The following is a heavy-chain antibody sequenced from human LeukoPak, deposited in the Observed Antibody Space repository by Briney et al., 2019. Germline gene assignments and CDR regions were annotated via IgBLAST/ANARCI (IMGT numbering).Heavy chain of an antibody. V-gene: IGHV3-23*01. J-gene: IGHJ4*02. D-gene: IGHD6-13*01. CDR1: GFTFSSYG. CDR3: ARDLAFRAYSSTWVDY. Sequence: TGGTLRLSCAASGFTFSSYGMSWVRQAPGKGLEWVSAISGSGGSTYYADSVKGRFTISRDNSKNTLYLQMNSLRAEDTAVYYCARDLAFRAYSSTWVDYWGQGTLVTVSS. CDR2: ISGSGGST.